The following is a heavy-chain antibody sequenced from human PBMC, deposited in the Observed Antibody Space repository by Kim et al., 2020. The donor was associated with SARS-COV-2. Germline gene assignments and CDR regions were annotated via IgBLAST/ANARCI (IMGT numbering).Heavy chain of an antibody. D-gene: IGHD4-4*01. CDR2: ISAYNGNT. CDR3: ARVHDYSIMLESRGLMDV. CDR1: GYTFTSYG. J-gene: IGHJ6*02. Sequence: ASVKVSCKASGYTFTSYGISWVRQAPGQGLEWMGWISAYNGNTNYAQKLQGRVTMTTDTSTSTAYMELRSLRSDDTAVYYCARVHDYSIMLESRGLMDVWGQGTTVTVSS. V-gene: IGHV1-18*04.